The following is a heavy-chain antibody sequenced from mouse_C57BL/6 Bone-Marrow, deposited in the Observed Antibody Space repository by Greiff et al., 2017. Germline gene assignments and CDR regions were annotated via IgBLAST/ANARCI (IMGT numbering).Heavy chain of an antibody. J-gene: IGHJ3*01. Sequence: VQLQQSGAELVRPGASVKLSCTASGFNIKDDYMHWVKQRPEQGLEWIGCIDPENGDTAYASKFQGKATIAADTSSNPAYLQLSSLTSEDTAVFYCTTTRCLTPEFAYWGQGTLVTVSA. CDR1: GFNIKDDY. CDR2: IDPENGDT. CDR3: TTTRCLTPEFAY. V-gene: IGHV14-4*01.